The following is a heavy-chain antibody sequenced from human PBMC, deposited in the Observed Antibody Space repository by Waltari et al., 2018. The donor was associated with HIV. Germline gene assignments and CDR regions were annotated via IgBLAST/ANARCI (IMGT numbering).Heavy chain of an antibody. CDR1: QLTFVEVC. Sequence: EVQVVESGGGLVKPGGSLSVSCASFQLTFVEVCMTWVRQAPGKGLEGVGRIKSKRDGGATDYAASVKGRFVISRDDSQNTLYLQMSGLRTEDTAMYYCTTGGYPTEAFDVWGQGTMVTVSP. J-gene: IGHJ3*01. CDR3: TTGGYPTEAFDV. CDR2: IKSKRDGGAT. V-gene: IGHV3-15*01. D-gene: IGHD5-12*01.